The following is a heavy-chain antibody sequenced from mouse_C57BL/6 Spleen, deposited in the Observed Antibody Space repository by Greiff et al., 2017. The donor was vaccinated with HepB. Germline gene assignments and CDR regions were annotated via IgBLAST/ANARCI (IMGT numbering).Heavy chain of an antibody. CDR1: GFTFSSYA. CDR3: TRDRPYYYGSSYWYFDV. D-gene: IGHD1-1*01. J-gene: IGHJ1*03. V-gene: IGHV5-9-1*02. Sequence: EVKLMESGEGLVKPGGSLKLSCAASGFTFSSYAMSWVRQTPEKRLEWVAYISSGGDYIYYADTVKGRFTISRDNARNTLYLQMSSLKSEDTAMYYCTRDRPYYYGSSYWYFDVWGTGTTVTVSS. CDR2: ISSGGDYI.